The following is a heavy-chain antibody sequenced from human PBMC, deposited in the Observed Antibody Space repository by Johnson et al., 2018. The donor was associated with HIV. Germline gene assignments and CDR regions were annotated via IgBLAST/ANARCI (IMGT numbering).Heavy chain of an antibody. CDR2: IYSGGST. V-gene: IGHV3-53*01. CDR3: AKDRGVVTPRAFDI. Sequence: EWVSIIYSGGSTYYADSVKGRFTISRDNSKNTLYLQMNSLRAEDTAVYYCAKDRGVVTPRAFDIWGQGTMVTVSS. D-gene: IGHD4-23*01. J-gene: IGHJ3*02.